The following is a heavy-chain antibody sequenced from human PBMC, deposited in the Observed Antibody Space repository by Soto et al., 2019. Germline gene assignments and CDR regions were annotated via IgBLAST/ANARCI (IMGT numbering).Heavy chain of an antibody. CDR2: ISGSGGST. CDR1: GFTFSSYA. CDR3: AKGFRYCSSTSCPRNDAFDI. V-gene: IGHV3-23*01. D-gene: IGHD2-2*01. J-gene: IGHJ3*02. Sequence: GGSLRLSCAASGFTFSSYAMSWVRQAPGKGLEWVSAISGSGGSTYYADSVKGRFTISRDNSKNTLYLQMNSLRAEDTAVYYCAKGFRYCSSTSCPRNDAFDIWGQGTMVTVSS.